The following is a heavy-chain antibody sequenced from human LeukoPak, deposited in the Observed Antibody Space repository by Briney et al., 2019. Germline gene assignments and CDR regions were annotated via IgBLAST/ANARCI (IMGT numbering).Heavy chain of an antibody. CDR2: IYTSGST. CDR1: GGSISSYY. D-gene: IGHD6-19*01. CDR3: AREGYSSGWHSYPDY. J-gene: IGHJ4*02. Sequence: SETLSLTCTVSGGSISSYYWSWIRQPAGKGLEWIGRIYTSGSTNYNPSLKSRVTMSVDTSKNQFSLKLSSVTAADTAVYYCAREGYSSGWHSYPDYWGQGTLVTVSS. V-gene: IGHV4-4*07.